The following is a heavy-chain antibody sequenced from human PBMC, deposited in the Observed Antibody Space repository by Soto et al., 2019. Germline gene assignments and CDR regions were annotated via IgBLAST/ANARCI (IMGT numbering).Heavy chain of an antibody. CDR3: ARALSSRGVIYFDY. CDR1: GYTFTSYG. D-gene: IGHD3-10*01. V-gene: IGHV1-18*01. Sequence: ASVKVSCKASGYTFTSYGISWVRQAPGQGLEWMGWISAYNGNTNYAQKLQGRVTMTTDTSTSTAYMELRSLRSDDTAVYYCARALSSRGVIYFDYWGQGTLVTVSS. J-gene: IGHJ4*02. CDR2: ISAYNGNT.